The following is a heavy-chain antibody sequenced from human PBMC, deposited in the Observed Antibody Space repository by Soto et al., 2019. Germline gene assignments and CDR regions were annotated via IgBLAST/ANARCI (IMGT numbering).Heavy chain of an antibody. J-gene: IGHJ4*02. V-gene: IGHV2-5*01. D-gene: IGHD2-2*01. CDR3: AHSIKGYCSSTSCLTPFDY. CDR1: GFSLSTNEVG. CDR2: IYWNDDK. Sequence: SAPTLVNPTQTLTLTCTFSGFSLSTNEVGVGWIRQPPGKALEWLALIYWNDDKRYSPPLRSRLTITKDTSKSQVVLTMTNMDPVDTATYYCAHSIKGYCSSTSCLTPFDYWGQGTLVTVSS.